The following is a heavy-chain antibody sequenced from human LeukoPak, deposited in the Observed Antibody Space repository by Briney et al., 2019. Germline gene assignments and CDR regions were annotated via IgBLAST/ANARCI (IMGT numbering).Heavy chain of an antibody. V-gene: IGHV1-2*02. CDR3: AREYCSSTSCLGWFDP. D-gene: IGHD2-2*01. J-gene: IGHJ5*02. CDR2: INPNSGGT. Sequence: ASVKVSFKASGYTFTSYYMHWVRQAPGQGLEWMGWINPNSGGTNYAQKFQGRVTMTRDTSISTAYMELSRLRSDDTAVYYCAREYCSSTSCLGWFDPWGQGTLVTVSS. CDR1: GYTFTSYY.